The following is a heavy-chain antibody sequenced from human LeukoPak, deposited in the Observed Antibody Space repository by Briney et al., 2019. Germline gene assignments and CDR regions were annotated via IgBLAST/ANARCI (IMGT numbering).Heavy chain of an antibody. CDR2: INHSGST. CDR3: ARGNIAARRGPLY. J-gene: IGHJ4*02. D-gene: IGHD6-6*01. V-gene: IGHV4-34*01. Sequence: SETLSLTCAVYGGSFSGYYWSWIRQPPGKGLEWIGEINHSGSTNYNPSLKSRVTISVDTSKSQFSLKLSSVTAADTAVYYCARGNIAARRGPLYWGQGTLVTVSS. CDR1: GGSFSGYY.